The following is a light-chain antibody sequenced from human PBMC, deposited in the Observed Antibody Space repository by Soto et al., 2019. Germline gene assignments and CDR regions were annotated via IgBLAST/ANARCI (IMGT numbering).Light chain of an antibody. CDR1: QSLLHSNGYNY. V-gene: IGKV2-28*01. J-gene: IGKJ2*01. CDR2: LGS. CDR3: MQALQTPPT. Sequence: DIVMTQSPLSLPVTPGEPASISCRSSQSLLHSNGYNYLDWYLQKPGQSPQLLIYLGSNRASGVPERFSGSGSGTDFTMKISRVEAEDVGVYYCMQALQTPPTFGQGTKLEIK.